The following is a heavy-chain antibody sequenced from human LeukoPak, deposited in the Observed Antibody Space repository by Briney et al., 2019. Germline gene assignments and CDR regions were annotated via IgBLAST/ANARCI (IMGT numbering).Heavy chain of an antibody. CDR3: VKTMVTFGGVIRTDAFDI. J-gene: IGHJ3*02. V-gene: IGHV3-64D*08. Sequence: GGSLRLSCSASGFTFNNFAMHWVRQAPGKGLEYVSGINNDGGSSYFADSVKSRFTISRDNSVNTLYFQMSSLRPEDTAVYYCVKTMVTFGGVIRTDAFDIWGHGTLVTVSS. CDR2: INNDGGSS. D-gene: IGHD3-16*01. CDR1: GFTFNNFA.